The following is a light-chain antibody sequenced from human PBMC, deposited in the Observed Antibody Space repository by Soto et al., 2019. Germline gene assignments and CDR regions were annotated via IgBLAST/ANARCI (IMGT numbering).Light chain of an antibody. CDR2: EVS. J-gene: IGLJ1*01. CDR1: SSDVGGYHY. CDR3: SSYAGSNNFV. Sequence: QSALTQPPSASGSPGQSVTISCTGTSSDVGGYHYVSWYRQHPDKAPKLMIYEVSKRPSGVPDRFSGSKSGNTASLTVSGLQAEDEAEYYCSSYAGSNNFVFGSGTKVTVL. V-gene: IGLV2-8*01.